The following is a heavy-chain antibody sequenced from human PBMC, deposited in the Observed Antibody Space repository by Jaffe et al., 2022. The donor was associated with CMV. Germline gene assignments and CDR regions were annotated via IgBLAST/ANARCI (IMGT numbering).Heavy chain of an antibody. D-gene: IGHD6-6*01. Sequence: QVQLVQSGAEVKKPGASVKVSCKASGYTFTGYYMHWVRQAPGQGLEWMGWINPNSGGTNYAQKFQGRVTMTRDTSISTAYMELSRLRSDDTAVYYCARDHSSSYYYYYGMDVWGQGTTVTVSS. J-gene: IGHJ6*02. V-gene: IGHV1-2*02. CDR2: INPNSGGT. CDR1: GYTFTGYY. CDR3: ARDHSSSYYYYYGMDV.